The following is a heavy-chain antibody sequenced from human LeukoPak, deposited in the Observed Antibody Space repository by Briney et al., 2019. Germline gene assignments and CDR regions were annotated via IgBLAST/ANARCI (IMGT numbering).Heavy chain of an antibody. Sequence: GGSLRLSCAASGFTFSSYGMHWVRQAPGKGLEWVAVIWYDGSSKYYADSVKGRFTISRDNSKNTLYLQMNSLRAEDTAVYYCARDPTNTAMATFDYWGQGTLVTVSS. CDR3: ARDPTNTAMATFDY. D-gene: IGHD5-18*01. J-gene: IGHJ4*02. CDR2: IWYDGSSK. V-gene: IGHV3-33*01. CDR1: GFTFSSYG.